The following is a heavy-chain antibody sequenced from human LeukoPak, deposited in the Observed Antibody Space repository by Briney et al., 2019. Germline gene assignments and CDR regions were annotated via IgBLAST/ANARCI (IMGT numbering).Heavy chain of an antibody. CDR3: AKDKGAHDSSGWYWGAFDI. CDR2: IWYDGSNK. CDR1: GFTFSSYG. Sequence: PGGSLRLSCAASGFTFSSYGMHWVRQAPGKGLGWVAVIWYDGSNKYYADSVKGRFTISRDNSKNTLYLQMNSLRAENTAVYYCAKDKGAHDSSGWYWGAFDIWGQGTMVTVSS. V-gene: IGHV3-33*06. J-gene: IGHJ3*02. D-gene: IGHD6-19*01.